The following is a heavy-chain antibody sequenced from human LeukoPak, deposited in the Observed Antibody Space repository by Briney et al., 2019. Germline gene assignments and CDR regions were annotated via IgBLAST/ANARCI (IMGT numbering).Heavy chain of an antibody. CDR3: AKFRGYSYGPIGY. D-gene: IGHD5-18*01. V-gene: IGHV3-23*01. CDR2: ISGSGGST. CDR1: GFTFSSYA. Sequence: PGGSLSLSCAASGFTFSSYAMSWVRQAPGKGLEWVSTISGSGGSTFYADSVKGRFTISRDNSKNTLYLQMNSLRAEDTAVYYCAKFRGYSYGPIGYWGQGTLVTVSS. J-gene: IGHJ4*02.